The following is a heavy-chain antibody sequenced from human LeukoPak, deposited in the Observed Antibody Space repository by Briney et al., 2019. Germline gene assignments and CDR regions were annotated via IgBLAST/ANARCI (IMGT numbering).Heavy chain of an antibody. D-gene: IGHD3-9*01. J-gene: IGHJ3*02. Sequence: GESLKISCKASGYSFTSYSIGWVRQMPGKGLEWMGIIYPGDSDARYSPSFQGQVTISADKSISTAYLQWSSLKASDTAMYYCARGDYDILTGYYIRGFDIWGQGTMVTVSS. CDR2: IYPGDSDA. CDR1: GYSFTSYS. V-gene: IGHV5-51*01. CDR3: ARGDYDILTGYYIRGFDI.